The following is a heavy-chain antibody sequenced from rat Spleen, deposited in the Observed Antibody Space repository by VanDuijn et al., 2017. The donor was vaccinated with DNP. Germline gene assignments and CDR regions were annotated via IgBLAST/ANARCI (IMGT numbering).Heavy chain of an antibody. J-gene: IGHJ2*01. V-gene: IGHV2S18*01. CDR2: MWSDGDT. CDR1: GFSLTTYT. CDR3: ARWHLYLSYFDY. Sequence: QVQLKESGPGLVQPSETLSLTCTVSGFSLTTYTVHWVRQHSGKSLEWMGRMWSDGDTSYNSAFTSRLSISRDTSKSQVLLEMNSLQTEDTAMYFCARWHLYLSYFDYWGQGVMVTVSS. D-gene: IGHD1-2*01.